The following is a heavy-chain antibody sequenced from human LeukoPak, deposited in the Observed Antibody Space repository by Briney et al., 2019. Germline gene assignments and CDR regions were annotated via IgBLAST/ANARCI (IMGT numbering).Heavy chain of an antibody. D-gene: IGHD1-1*01. Sequence: SVKVSCKASGGTFSSYAISWVRQAPGQGLEWMGGIIPIFGTANYAQKFQGRVTITADESTSTAYMELSSLRSEDTAVYYCGRVGTTGTTDYFEYWGQGTLGTVSS. CDR1: GGTFSSYA. CDR2: IIPIFGTA. CDR3: GRVGTTGTTDYFEY. V-gene: IGHV1-69*01. J-gene: IGHJ4*02.